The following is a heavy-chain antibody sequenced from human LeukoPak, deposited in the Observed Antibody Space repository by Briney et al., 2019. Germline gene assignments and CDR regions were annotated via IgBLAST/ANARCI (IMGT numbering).Heavy chain of an antibody. CDR2: ISYDGSNK. D-gene: IGHD3-10*01. V-gene: IGHV3-30-3*01. CDR1: GFTFSSYA. CDR3: ARDRGTTFDY. J-gene: IGHJ4*02. Sequence: GGSLRLSCAASGFTFSSYAMHWVRQAPGNGLEWVAVISYDGSNKYYADSVKGRFTISRDNSKNTLYLQMNSLRAEDTAVYYCARDRGTTFDYWGQGTLVTVSS.